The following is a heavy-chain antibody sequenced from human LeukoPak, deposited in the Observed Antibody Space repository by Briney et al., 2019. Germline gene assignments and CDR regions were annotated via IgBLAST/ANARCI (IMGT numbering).Heavy chain of an antibody. V-gene: IGHV3-30*03. CDR3: ARDGSSYYDFWSGYLRPYYYGMDV. Sequence: PGGSLRLSCAASGFTFSSYGMHWVRQAPGKGLEWVAVISYDGSNKYYADSVKGRFTISRDNSKNTLYLQMNSLRAEDTAVYYCARDGSSYYDFWSGYLRPYYYGMDVWGQGTTVTVSS. CDR2: ISYDGSNK. J-gene: IGHJ6*02. D-gene: IGHD3-3*01. CDR1: GFTFSSYG.